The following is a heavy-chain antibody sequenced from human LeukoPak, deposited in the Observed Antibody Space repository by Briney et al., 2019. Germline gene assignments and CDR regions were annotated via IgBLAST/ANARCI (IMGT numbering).Heavy chain of an antibody. CDR2: ISGYNGNT. D-gene: IGHD3-9*01. Sequence: GASVKVSCKASGYTFTSYGISWVRQAPGQGLEWMGWISGYNGNTKYAQKLQGRVTMTTDTSTSTVYMELRSLRSDDTAVYYCARMAYDILTGYFQPNWFDPWGQGTLVTVSS. V-gene: IGHV1-18*01. CDR3: ARMAYDILTGYFQPNWFDP. J-gene: IGHJ5*02. CDR1: GYTFTSYG.